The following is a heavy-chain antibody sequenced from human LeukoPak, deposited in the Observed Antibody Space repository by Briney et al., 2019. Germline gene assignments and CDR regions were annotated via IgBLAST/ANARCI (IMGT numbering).Heavy chain of an antibody. D-gene: IGHD6-19*01. V-gene: IGHV1-2*02. CDR3: ARTRLGYSSGWYCFDY. CDR2: INPNSGGT. J-gene: IGHJ4*02. CDR1: GYTFTGYY. Sequence: GASVKVSCKASGYTFTGYYMHWVRQAPGQGLEWMGWINPNSGGTNYAQKFQGRVTMTRDTSISTAYMELSRLRSDDTAVYYCARTRLGYSSGWYCFDYWGQGTRVTVSS.